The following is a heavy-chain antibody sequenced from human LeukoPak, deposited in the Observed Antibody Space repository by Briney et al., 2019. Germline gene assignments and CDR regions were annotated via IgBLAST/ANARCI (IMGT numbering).Heavy chain of an antibody. CDR2: IYPGDSDT. J-gene: IGHJ4*02. D-gene: IGHD3-22*01. CDR3: ARRYDNTGYYVY. Sequence: GESLKISGKGFGYSFTSYWFAWVRQMPGKGLEWMGIIYPGDSDTRYSPSFQGQVTISANKSINTAYLQWSSLKASDTATYYCARRYDNTGYYVYWGQGTLVTVSS. CDR1: GYSFTSYW. V-gene: IGHV5-51*01.